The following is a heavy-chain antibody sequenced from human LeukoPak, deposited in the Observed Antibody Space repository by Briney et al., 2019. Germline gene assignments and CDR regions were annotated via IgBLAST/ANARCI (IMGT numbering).Heavy chain of an antibody. CDR3: AKTPAYYYDSSGYYSQYYFDY. CDR2: ISGSGGST. J-gene: IGHJ4*02. V-gene: IGHV3-23*01. Sequence: SGGSLRLSCSASGFTFSSYAMSWVRQAPGKGLEWVSSISGSGGSTYYADSVKGRFTISRDNSKNTLYLQMNSLRAEDTAVYYCAKTPAYYYDSSGYYSQYYFDYWGQGTLVTVSS. D-gene: IGHD3-22*01. CDR1: GFTFSSYA.